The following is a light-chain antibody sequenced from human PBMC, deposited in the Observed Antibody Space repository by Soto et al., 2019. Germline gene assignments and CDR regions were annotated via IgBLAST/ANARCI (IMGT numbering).Light chain of an antibody. Sequence: EIVLTQSPDTLSLSPGERATLSCRASQSVRSNYLACYQQRPGQAPRLLIYDISNRPTGIPERFIGSGSGTDFTLTISRLEPEDFAIYYCQQYSSSPFTFGPGTKVDIK. CDR3: QQYSSSPFT. CDR1: QSVRSNY. V-gene: IGKV3-20*01. J-gene: IGKJ3*01. CDR2: DIS.